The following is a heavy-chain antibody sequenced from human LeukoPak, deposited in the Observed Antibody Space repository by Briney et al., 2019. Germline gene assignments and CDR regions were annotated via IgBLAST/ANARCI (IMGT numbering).Heavy chain of an antibody. CDR2: INPNSGGT. J-gene: IGHJ4*02. CDR3: AKDSSAVAGRLMN. CDR1: GFTFTSSA. Sequence: EASVKVSCKASGFTFTSSAMQWVRQARGQRLEWIGWINPNSGGTNYAQKFQGRVTMTRDTSISTAYMELSRLRAEDMALYYCAKDSSAVAGRLMNWGQGTLVTVSS. D-gene: IGHD6-19*01. V-gene: IGHV1-2*02.